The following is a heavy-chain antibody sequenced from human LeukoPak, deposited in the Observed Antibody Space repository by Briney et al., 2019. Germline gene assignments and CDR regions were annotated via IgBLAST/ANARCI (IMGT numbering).Heavy chain of an antibody. Sequence: GGSLRLSCAASGFTFSSYSMNWVRQAPGKGLEWVPYISSSSSTIYYADSVKGRFTISRDNAKGTLYLQMNSLRAEDAALYYCAKDQPEAYFDYWGQGTLVTVSS. V-gene: IGHV3-48*01. D-gene: IGHD1-14*01. CDR2: ISSSSSTI. J-gene: IGHJ4*02. CDR1: GFTFSSYS. CDR3: AKDQPEAYFDY.